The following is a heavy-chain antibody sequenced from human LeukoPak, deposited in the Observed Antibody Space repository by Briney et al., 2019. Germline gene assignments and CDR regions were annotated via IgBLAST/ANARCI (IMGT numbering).Heavy chain of an antibody. Sequence: ASVKVSCKASGGTFSSYTISWVRQAPGQGLEWMGRIIPILGIANYAQKFQGRVTTTADKSTSTAYMELSSLRSEDTAVYYCARARDSSSSDYWGQGTLVTVSS. CDR3: ARARDSSSSDY. J-gene: IGHJ4*02. D-gene: IGHD6-6*01. V-gene: IGHV1-69*02. CDR2: IIPILGIA. CDR1: GGTFSSYT.